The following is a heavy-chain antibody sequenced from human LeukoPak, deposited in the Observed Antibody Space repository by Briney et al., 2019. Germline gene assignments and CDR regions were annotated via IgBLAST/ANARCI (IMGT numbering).Heavy chain of an antibody. CDR2: IYYSGST. J-gene: IGHJ6*02. CDR3: ARLAANYDFWSGYYTTTDGMDV. D-gene: IGHD3-3*01. V-gene: IGHV4-59*01. CDR1: GGSISSYY. Sequence: PSETLSLTCAVSGGSISSYYWSWIRQPPGKGLEWIGYIYYSGSTNYNPSLKSQVTISVDTSKNQFSLKLSSVTAADTAVYYCARLAANYDFWSGYYTTTDGMDVWGQGTTVTVSS.